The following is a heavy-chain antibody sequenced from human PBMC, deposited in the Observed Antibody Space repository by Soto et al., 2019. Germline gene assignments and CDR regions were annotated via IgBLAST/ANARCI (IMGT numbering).Heavy chain of an antibody. D-gene: IGHD1-20*01. CDR3: AREASITGTPEY. J-gene: IGHJ4*02. CDR1: GYTFSRYG. V-gene: IGHV1-18*01. CDR2: ISGYNGNT. Sequence: QVQLVQSGAEVKKPGASMKVSCKASGYTFSRYGISWVRQAPGQGLEWMGWISGYNGNTKFAQKLQGRLTMTTDTSTSTAYMELRSLRSDDTAVYYCAREASITGTPEYWGQGTLVTVSS.